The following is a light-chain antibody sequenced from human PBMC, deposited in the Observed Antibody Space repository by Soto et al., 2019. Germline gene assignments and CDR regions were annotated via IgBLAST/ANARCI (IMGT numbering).Light chain of an antibody. Sequence: DIQMTQSPSTLSASVGDRVTITGRASQSISNYLNWYQHKLGKAPKLLIYASSTLQSGVPSRFSGSGSGTDFPLTISSLRPEDFAVYYCQQSYSTPLTFGGGTKVDIK. V-gene: IGKV1-39*01. CDR1: QSISNY. CDR2: ASS. J-gene: IGKJ4*01. CDR3: QQSYSTPLT.